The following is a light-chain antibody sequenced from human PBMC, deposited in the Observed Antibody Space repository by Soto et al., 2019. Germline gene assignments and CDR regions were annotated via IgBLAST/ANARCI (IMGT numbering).Light chain of an antibody. CDR2: DVS. CDR1: SSDVGGYNY. V-gene: IGLV2-14*01. CDR3: SSYSSSSTNVL. Sequence: QSVLTQSASVSGSPGQSITISCTGTSSDVGGYNYVSWYQQHPGKAPKLMIYDVSNRPSGISDRFSGSKSGNTASLTISGLLTEDEADYYCSSYSSSSTNVLFGGGTKLTVL. J-gene: IGLJ2*01.